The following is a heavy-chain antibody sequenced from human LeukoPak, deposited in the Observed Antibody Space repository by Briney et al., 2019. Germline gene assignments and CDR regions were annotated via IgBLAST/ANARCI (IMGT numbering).Heavy chain of an antibody. CDR3: ARDKVDSSSWYYYYYYYMDV. Sequence: GGSLRLSCAASGFTFDDYGMSWVRQAPGKGLEWVSGINWNGGSTGYADSVKGRLTISRDNAKNSLYPQMNSLRAEDTALYHCARDKVDSSSWYYYYYYYMDVWGKGTTVTVSS. V-gene: IGHV3-20*01. CDR2: INWNGGST. D-gene: IGHD6-13*01. J-gene: IGHJ6*03. CDR1: GFTFDDYG.